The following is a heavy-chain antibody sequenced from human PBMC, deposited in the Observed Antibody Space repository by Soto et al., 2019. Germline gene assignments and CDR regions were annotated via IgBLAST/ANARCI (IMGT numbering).Heavy chain of an antibody. Sequence: GSPGLPCAASGFTFSSYWMHWVRPASGKGLVWVSRIYSDGGSTSYADSVKGRFTISRDNAKNTRYLQMNSLRDQDTAVYYWARAVQLATGYWGQGTLVTAS. J-gene: IGHJ4*02. CDR1: GFTFSSYW. V-gene: IGHV3-74*01. CDR2: IYSDGGST. CDR3: ARAVQLATGY. D-gene: IGHD6-6*01.